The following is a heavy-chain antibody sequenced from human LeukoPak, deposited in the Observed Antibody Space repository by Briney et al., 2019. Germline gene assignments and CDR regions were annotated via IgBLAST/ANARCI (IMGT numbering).Heavy chain of an antibody. Sequence: GGSLRLSCAASGFTFSSYGMHWVRQAPGKGLEWVAVISYDGSNKYYADSVNGRFTISRDNSKNTLYLQMNSLRAEDTAVYYCAKDLPLRDSSGYSAGADYWGQGTLVTVSS. CDR1: GFTFSSYG. CDR3: AKDLPLRDSSGYSAGADY. D-gene: IGHD3-22*01. J-gene: IGHJ4*02. V-gene: IGHV3-30*18. CDR2: ISYDGSNK.